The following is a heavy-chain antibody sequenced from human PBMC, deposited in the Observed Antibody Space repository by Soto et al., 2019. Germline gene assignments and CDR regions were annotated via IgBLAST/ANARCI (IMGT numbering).Heavy chain of an antibody. CDR2: ITSGSSYI. J-gene: IGHJ4*02. V-gene: IGHV3-21*01. Sequence: LRLSCAASGFTFSGYTMNWVRQAPGKELEWVSSITSGSSYIYYADSVKGRFTISRDNAKNSLYLQINSLRAEDTAMYYCARSSFDYWGQGTLVTVSS. CDR3: ARSSFDY. CDR1: GFTFSGYT.